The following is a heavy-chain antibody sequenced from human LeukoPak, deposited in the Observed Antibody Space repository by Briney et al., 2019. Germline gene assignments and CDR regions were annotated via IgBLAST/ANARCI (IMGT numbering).Heavy chain of an antibody. CDR1: GGSISRYH. Sequence: PSETLSLTCTVSGGSISRYHWSWIRQPAGKGLEWIGRIYTSGSTNYNPSLKSRVTMSVDTSKNQFSLKLSSVTAADTAVYYCASGGNYYYGSGSYYAPAYYYYYMDVWGKGTTVTVSS. D-gene: IGHD3-10*01. J-gene: IGHJ6*03. V-gene: IGHV4-4*07. CDR3: ASGGNYYYGSGSYYAPAYYYYYMDV. CDR2: IYTSGST.